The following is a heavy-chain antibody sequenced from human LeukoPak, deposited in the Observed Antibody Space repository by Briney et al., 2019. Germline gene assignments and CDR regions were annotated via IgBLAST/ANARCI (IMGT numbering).Heavy chain of an antibody. V-gene: IGHV5-51*01. CDR1: GYSFTSYW. Sequence: GESLKISRKGSGYSFTSYWIGWVRQMPGNGLEWMGIIYPGDSDTRYSPSFQGQVTISADKSISTAYLQWSSLKASETAMYYCARQSRLGYCSSTSCTFYYYYYMDVWGKGTTVTVSS. D-gene: IGHD2-2*01. J-gene: IGHJ6*03. CDR2: IYPGDSDT. CDR3: ARQSRLGYCSSTSCTFYYYYYMDV.